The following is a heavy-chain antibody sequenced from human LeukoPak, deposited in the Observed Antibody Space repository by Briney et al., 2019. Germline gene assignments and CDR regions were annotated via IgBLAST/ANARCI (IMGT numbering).Heavy chain of an antibody. D-gene: IGHD3-16*01. CDR1: GYTFTGYY. CDR3: ATQRGSYLWGTDFDY. V-gene: IGHV1-2*02. Sequence: ASVKVSCKASGYTFTGYYMHWVRQAPGQGLEWMGWINPNSGETKYAQKFQGRVTMTRDTSISTAYMELSRLRSDDTAVYYCATQRGSYLWGTDFDYWGQGTLVTVSS. CDR2: INPNSGET. J-gene: IGHJ4*02.